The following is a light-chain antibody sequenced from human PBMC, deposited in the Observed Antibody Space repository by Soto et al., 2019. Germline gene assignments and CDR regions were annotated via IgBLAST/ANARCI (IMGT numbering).Light chain of an antibody. CDR3: QQYGSSPPWT. Sequence: EIVLTQSPGTLSLSPWERATLSCRASQSVSSSYLAWYQQTPGQAPRILNYGASSRATGIPESFSGSGSGTDFTLTISRLEPEDFAVYYCQQYGSSPPWTFGQGTKVEIK. CDR2: GAS. V-gene: IGKV3-20*01. J-gene: IGKJ1*01. CDR1: QSVSSSY.